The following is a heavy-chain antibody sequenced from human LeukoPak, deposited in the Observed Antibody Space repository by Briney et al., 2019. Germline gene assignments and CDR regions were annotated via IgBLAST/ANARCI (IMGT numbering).Heavy chain of an antibody. CDR2: INHSGST. CDR1: GGSCSGYY. CDR3: ARGPGPGYPRYFDWLLYEVTRGSWFDP. D-gene: IGHD3-9*01. V-gene: IGHV4-34*01. J-gene: IGHJ5*02. Sequence: PSETLSLTCAVYGGSCSGYYWSWIRQPPGKGLEWIGEINHSGSTNYNPSLKSRVTISVDASKNQFSLKLSSVTAADTAVYYCARGPGPGYPRYFDWLLYEVTRGSWFDPWGQGTLVTVSS.